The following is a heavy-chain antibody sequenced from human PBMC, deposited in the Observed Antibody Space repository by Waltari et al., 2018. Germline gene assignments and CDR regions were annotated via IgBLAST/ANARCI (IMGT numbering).Heavy chain of an antibody. D-gene: IGHD3-3*01. V-gene: IGHV1-24*01. Sequence: QVQLVQSGAEVTKPGASVKVSCKVSGYTRTELSMHWVRQAPGQGLEWMGGFDPEDGETIYAQKFQGRVTMTEDTSTDTAYMELSSLRSEDTAVYYCATATIFGVVIDYWGQGTLVTVSS. CDR3: ATATIFGVVIDY. CDR2: FDPEDGET. CDR1: GYTRTELS. J-gene: IGHJ4*02.